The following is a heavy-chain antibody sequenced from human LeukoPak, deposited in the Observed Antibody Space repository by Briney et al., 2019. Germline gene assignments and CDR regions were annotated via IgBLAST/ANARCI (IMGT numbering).Heavy chain of an antibody. J-gene: IGHJ4*02. CDR2: IANDGRDK. V-gene: IGHV3-30*18. D-gene: IGHD6-13*01. CDR1: GFTFSDYG. Sequence: GGSLRLSCAASGFTFSDYGMHWVRQAPGKGLEWVAVIANDGRDKKYADSVRGRFTISRDNPKNTVYLQMNSLRAEDTAVFYCVKDMKIKAAGYYFDYCGQGTLVTVSS. CDR3: VKDMKIKAAGYYFDY.